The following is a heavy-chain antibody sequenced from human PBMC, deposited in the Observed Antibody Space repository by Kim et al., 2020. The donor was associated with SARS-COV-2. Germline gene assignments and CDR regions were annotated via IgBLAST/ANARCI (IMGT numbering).Heavy chain of an antibody. CDR1: GYTFTGYY. Sequence: ASVKVSCKASGYTFTGYYMHWVRQAPGQGLEWMGRINPNSGGTNYAQKFQGRVTMTRDTSISTAYMELSRLRSDDTAVYYCARGCDYYDSCGYYYAPNYGPWYFDRWGRGALLTVSS. V-gene: IGHV1-2*06. J-gene: IGHJ2*01. D-gene: IGHD3-22*01. CDR3: ARGCDYYDSCGYYYAPNYGPWYFDR. CDR2: INPNSGGT.